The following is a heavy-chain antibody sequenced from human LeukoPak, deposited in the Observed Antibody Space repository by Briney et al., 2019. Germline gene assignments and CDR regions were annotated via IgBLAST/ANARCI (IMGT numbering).Heavy chain of an antibody. J-gene: IGHJ4*02. CDR3: ARDRAMDDY. V-gene: IGHV3-74*01. CDR2: INPDGSTT. CDR1: GFTFSNYW. Sequence: PGGSLRLSCAASGFTFSNYWMHWVRQDPGKGLVWVSFINPDGSTTNYADSVKGRFTISRDNAKNSLYLQMNSLRAEDTAVYYCARDRAMDDYWGQGTLVTVSS. D-gene: IGHD5-18*01.